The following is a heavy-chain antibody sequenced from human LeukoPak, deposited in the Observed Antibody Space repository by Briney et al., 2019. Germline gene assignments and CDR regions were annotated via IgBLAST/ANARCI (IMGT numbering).Heavy chain of an antibody. CDR1: GFTVSSNY. CDR3: ARDSSLDYYYDSSGRDAFDI. J-gene: IGHJ3*02. D-gene: IGHD3-22*01. V-gene: IGHV3-66*01. CDR2: IYSGGST. Sequence: GGSLRLSCAASGFTVSSNYMSWVRQAPGKGLEWVSVIYSGGSTYYADSVKGRFTISRDNSKNTLYLQMNSLRAEDTAVYYCARDSSLDYYYDSSGRDAFDIWGQGTMVTVSS.